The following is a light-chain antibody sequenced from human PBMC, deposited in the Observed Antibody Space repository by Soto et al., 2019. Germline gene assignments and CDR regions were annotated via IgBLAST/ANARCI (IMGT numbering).Light chain of an antibody. J-gene: IGLJ1*01. V-gene: IGLV2-11*01. CDR3: CSYAGSDSYV. Sequence: QSALTQPHSVSGSPGQSVAISCTGTSSDVGGYNYVSWYQQHPGKAPKLMIYDVSKRPSGVPDRFSGSKSGNTASLTISGLKAEDEADYYCCSYAGSDSYVLGTGTKLTVL. CDR2: DVS. CDR1: SSDVGGYNY.